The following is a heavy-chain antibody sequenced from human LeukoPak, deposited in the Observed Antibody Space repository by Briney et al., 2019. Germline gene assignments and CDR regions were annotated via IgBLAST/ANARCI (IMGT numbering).Heavy chain of an antibody. CDR2: IYYSGST. Sequence: SETLSLTCTVSGGSIGSFHWSWIRQPPGKGLEWLGYIYYSGSTNYNPSLKSRVTISLDTSKNQFSLKLSSVTAADTAMYYCARGHTVAAAARWFDPWGQGTLVTVSS. CDR1: GGSIGSFH. CDR3: ARGHTVAAAARWFDP. J-gene: IGHJ5*02. V-gene: IGHV4-59*01. D-gene: IGHD6-13*01.